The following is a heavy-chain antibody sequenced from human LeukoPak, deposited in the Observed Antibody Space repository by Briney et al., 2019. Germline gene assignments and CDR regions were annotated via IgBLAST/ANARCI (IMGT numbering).Heavy chain of an antibody. V-gene: IGHV4-34*01. CDR2: INHSGST. Sequence: SETLSLTCAVYGGSFSGYYWSWIRQPPGKGLERIGEINHSGSTNYNPSLKSRVTISVDTSKNQFSLKLSSVTAADTAVYYCSRCSSTSCYGRFDPWGQGTLVTVSS. J-gene: IGHJ5*02. CDR3: SRCSSTSCYGRFDP. D-gene: IGHD2-2*01. CDR1: GGSFSGYY.